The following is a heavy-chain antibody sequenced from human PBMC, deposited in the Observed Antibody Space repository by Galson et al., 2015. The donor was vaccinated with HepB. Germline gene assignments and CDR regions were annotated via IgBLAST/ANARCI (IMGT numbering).Heavy chain of an antibody. CDR1: GGSISSSSYY. J-gene: IGHJ6*02. V-gene: IGHV4-39*01. D-gene: IGHD2-21*02. Sequence: LSLTCPVSGGSISSSSYYWGWIRQHPGKGLEWIGSIYYSGSTYYNPSLKSRVTISVDTSKNQFSLKLSSVTAADTSVYYCARHIVVVTGIWYYYGMDVWGQGTTVTVSS. CDR2: IYYSGST. CDR3: ARHIVVVTGIWYYYGMDV.